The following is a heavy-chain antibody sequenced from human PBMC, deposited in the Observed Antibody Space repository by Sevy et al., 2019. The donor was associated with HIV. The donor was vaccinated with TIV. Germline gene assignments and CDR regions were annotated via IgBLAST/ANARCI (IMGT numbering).Heavy chain of an antibody. CDR3: TTASWSQEDYYNY. CDR2: IKGKIYDGTI. CDR1: GFTFSNAG. V-gene: IGHV3-15*01. D-gene: IGHD6-13*01. J-gene: IGHJ4*02. Sequence: GGSLRLSCAASGFTFSNAGMSWVRRAPGKGLEWVGRIKGKIYDGTIDYAEPVKGRFSISSDDSKHTLYLQMNSLKTEDTAVYYCTTASWSQEDYYNYWGQGTLVTVSS.